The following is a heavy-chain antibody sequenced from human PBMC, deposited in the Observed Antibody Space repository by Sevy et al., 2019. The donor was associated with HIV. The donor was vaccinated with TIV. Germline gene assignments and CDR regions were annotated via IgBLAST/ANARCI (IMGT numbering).Heavy chain of an antibody. CDR2: LSSSSTYI. J-gene: IGHJ4*02. CDR1: GFTFSSHS. Sequence: GGSLRLSCAASGFTFSSHSMSWVRQAPGKGLEWVSSLSSSSTYIFHADSVKGRFTISRDNAKSSLYLQMNSLRAEDTAVYYCARSYYDASGYSTFDYWGQGTLVTVSS. V-gene: IGHV3-21*01. CDR3: ARSYYDASGYSTFDY. D-gene: IGHD3-22*01.